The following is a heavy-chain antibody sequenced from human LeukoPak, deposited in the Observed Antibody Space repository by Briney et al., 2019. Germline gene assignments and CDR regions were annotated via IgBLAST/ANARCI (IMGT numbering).Heavy chain of an antibody. CDR1: GFTFSSYS. J-gene: IGHJ4*02. CDR2: ISSSSSYI. Sequence: PGGSLRLSCAASGFTFSSYSMNWVRQAPGKGLEWVSSISSSSSYIYYADSVKGRFTISRDNAKNSLYLQMNSLRAEDTAVYYCAREDHCSGGSCHGADDWSPPKDWGQGTLVTVSS. D-gene: IGHD2-15*01. CDR3: AREDHCSGGSCHGADDWSPPKD. V-gene: IGHV3-21*01.